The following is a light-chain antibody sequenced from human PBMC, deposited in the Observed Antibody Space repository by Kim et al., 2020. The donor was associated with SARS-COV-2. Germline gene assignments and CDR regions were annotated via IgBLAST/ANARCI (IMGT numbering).Light chain of an antibody. CDR1: KIGSKR. CDR3: QVWDSSSDHVV. V-gene: IGLV3-21*04. Sequence: PRKCDRMTWWGEKIGSKRVYWYQQKPGQAPVLVIDYDSDRPSGSPERFSGSNSGNTATLTISRVEAGDEADYYCQVWDSSSDHVVFGGGTQLTVL. CDR2: YDS. J-gene: IGLJ3*02.